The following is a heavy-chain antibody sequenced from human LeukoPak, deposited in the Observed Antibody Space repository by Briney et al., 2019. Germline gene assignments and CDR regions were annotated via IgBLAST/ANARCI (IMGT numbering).Heavy chain of an antibody. Sequence: GGSLRLSCAVSGFTFSDYSMNWVRQAPGMGLEGVSSISSESAHILYADSVKGRFTISRDNAKNSLFLQMNSLRAEDTAMYYCAKGITSNDAFDIWGQGTMVTVSS. D-gene: IGHD3-10*01. CDR3: AKGITSNDAFDI. V-gene: IGHV3-21*01. CDR2: ISSESAHI. CDR1: GFTFSDYS. J-gene: IGHJ3*02.